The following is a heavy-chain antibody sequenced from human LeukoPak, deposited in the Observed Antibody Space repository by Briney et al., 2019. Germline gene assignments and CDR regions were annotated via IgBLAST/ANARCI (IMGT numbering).Heavy chain of an antibody. V-gene: IGHV1-69*05. CDR3: ASGGSGSYYSEPVDY. CDR1: GGTFSSYA. Sequence: SVKVSCKASGGTFSSYAISWVRQAPGQGLEWMGRIIPIFGTANYAQKFQGRVTITTDESTSTAYMELSSPRSEDTAVYYCASGGSGSYYSEPVDYWGQGTLVTVSS. CDR2: IIPIFGTA. D-gene: IGHD3-10*01. J-gene: IGHJ4*02.